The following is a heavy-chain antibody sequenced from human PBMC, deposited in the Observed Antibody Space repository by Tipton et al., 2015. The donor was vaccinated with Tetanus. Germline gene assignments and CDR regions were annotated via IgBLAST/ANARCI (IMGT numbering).Heavy chain of an antibody. D-gene: IGHD6-13*01. CDR2: ISGSGDTT. V-gene: IGHV3-23*01. CDR3: AKEGHSSPTTPYIDY. CDR1: GFTFSSYA. J-gene: IGHJ4*02. Sequence: SLRLSCAASGFTFSSYAMTWVRQAPGKGLEWVSAISGSGDTTYYPDSVKGRFAISRDNSKNTLYLQMNSLRGEDAAVYYWAKEGHSSPTTPYIDYGGQGTLVTVSS.